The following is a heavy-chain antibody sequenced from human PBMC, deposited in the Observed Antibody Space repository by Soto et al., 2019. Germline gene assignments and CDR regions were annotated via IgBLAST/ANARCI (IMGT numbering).Heavy chain of an antibody. D-gene: IGHD2-8*01. CDR2: IHWNDAK. CDR1: GFSLSTSGVG. J-gene: IGHJ5*02. Sequence: QITLKESGPTLVKPTQTLTLTCTFSGFSLSTSGVGVVWVRQPPGKALEWLALIHWNDAKHYNSSLKSRLTISKDNSKNTVVHTMTNMDPVDTATYYCAHREGIMVPGFDPWGPGTLVAVSS. V-gene: IGHV2-5*01. CDR3: AHREGIMVPGFDP.